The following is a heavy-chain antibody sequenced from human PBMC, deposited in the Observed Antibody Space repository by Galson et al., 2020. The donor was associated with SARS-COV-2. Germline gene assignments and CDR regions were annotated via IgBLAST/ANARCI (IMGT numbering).Heavy chain of an antibody. D-gene: IGHD6-13*01. J-gene: IGHJ5*02. CDR2: IYSGGGST. CDR3: AKDPFPTSDIARQVVWFDP. CDR1: GFTFSDYA. V-gene: IGHV3-23*03. Sequence: GGSLRLSCAASGFTFSDYAMSWVRQAPGKGLEWVSTIYSGGGSTYYADSVKGRFTISRDNSRNTLSLHMNSLRAEDTATYYCAKDPFPTSDIARQVVWFDPWGQGSLVTVSS.